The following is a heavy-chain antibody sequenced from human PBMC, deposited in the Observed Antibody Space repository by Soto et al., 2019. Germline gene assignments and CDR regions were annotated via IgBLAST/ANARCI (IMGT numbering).Heavy chain of an antibody. Sequence: SETLSLTCTVSGGSMISFYWSWFRQPPGRGLYCVGYIYYSVITXXXPSLESRXXISVDTSKNHXSLLLXSVTAADTALYYCAGHPPYWVGMDVWGQGTTVTVSS. CDR3: AGHPPYWVGMDV. J-gene: IGHJ6*02. CDR2: IYYSVIT. CDR1: GGSMISFY. D-gene: IGHD2-15*01. V-gene: IGHV4-59*08.